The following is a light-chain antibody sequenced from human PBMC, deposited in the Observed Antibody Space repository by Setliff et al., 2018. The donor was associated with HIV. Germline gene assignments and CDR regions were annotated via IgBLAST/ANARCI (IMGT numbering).Light chain of an antibody. Sequence: SYELTQPPSVTVAPEKTARIPCGGDNIGSKSVHWYQQKPGQAPVLVVYDDSDRPSGIPERLSGYRSGNTATLTISRVEAGDEADYYCQVWDSSSDHPYVFGTGTKVTVL. J-gene: IGLJ1*01. CDR2: DDS. CDR1: NIGSKS. V-gene: IGLV3-21*03. CDR3: QVWDSSSDHPYV.